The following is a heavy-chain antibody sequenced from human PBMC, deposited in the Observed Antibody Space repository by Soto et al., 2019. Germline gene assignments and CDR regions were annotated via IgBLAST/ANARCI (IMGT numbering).Heavy chain of an antibody. V-gene: IGHV3-9*01. J-gene: IGHJ5*02. CDR2: INWNSGTI. CDR1: GFAFDDYA. CDR3: AKGPYSISSAGWFDP. Sequence: EVQLVESGGGLVQPGRSLRLSCAASGFAFDDYAMFWVRQPPGRGLELVSSINWNSGTINYADSVEGRFTISRDNTKNSLYLQMNGLRAADTALYYCAKGPYSISSAGWFDPWGQGALVTVSS. D-gene: IGHD6-6*01.